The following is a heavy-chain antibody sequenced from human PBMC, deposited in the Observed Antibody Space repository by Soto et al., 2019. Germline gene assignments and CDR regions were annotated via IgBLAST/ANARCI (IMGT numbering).Heavy chain of an antibody. CDR1: GYTFTSYG. CDR2: ISAYNGNT. J-gene: IGHJ6*02. CDR3: ARRLQLWRGYYYGMVV. V-gene: IGHV1-18*04. D-gene: IGHD1-1*01. Sequence: EASVKVSCKASGYTFTSYGISWVRQAPGQGLEWMGWISAYNGNTNYAQKLQGRVTMTTDTSTSTAYMELRSLRSDDTAVYYCARRLQLWRGYYYGMVVWGQGTTVTVSS.